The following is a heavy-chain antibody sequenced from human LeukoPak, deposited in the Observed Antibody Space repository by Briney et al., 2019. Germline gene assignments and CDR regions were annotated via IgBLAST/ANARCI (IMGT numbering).Heavy chain of an antibody. D-gene: IGHD1-26*01. V-gene: IGHV3-23*01. CDR1: GFTFGSYA. Sequence: QPGGSLRLSCAASGFTFGSYAMSWVRQAPGKRLEWDAAISGSGASTYYADSVRGRFTISRDNSKNTLYLHMNSLRAEDTALYYCARNYYEPTYDYYFDCWGQGTLVTVSS. CDR3: ARNYYEPTYDYYFDC. CDR2: ISGSGAST. J-gene: IGHJ4*02.